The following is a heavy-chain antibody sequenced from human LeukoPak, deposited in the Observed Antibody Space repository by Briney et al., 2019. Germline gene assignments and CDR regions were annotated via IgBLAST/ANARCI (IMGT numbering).Heavy chain of an antibody. V-gene: IGHV1-69*13. CDR1: GGTFSSYA. J-gene: IGHJ4*02. CDR2: IIPTFGTA. CDR3: ARGYCSSTSCSSFDY. D-gene: IGHD2-2*01. Sequence: GASVKVSCKASGGTFSSYAISWVRQAPGQGLEWMGGIIPTFGTANYAQKFQGRVTITADESTSTAYMELSSLRSEDTAVYYCARGYCSSTSCSSFDYWGQGTLVTVSS.